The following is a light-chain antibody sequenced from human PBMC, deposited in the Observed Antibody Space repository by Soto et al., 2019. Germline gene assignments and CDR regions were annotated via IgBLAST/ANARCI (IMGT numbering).Light chain of an antibody. Sequence: DIVLTQSPGTLSVSPGERATLSCRASQSISSSYLAWYQQKPGQAPRLLIHGVSTRATGIPDRFSGSGSGTDFTLTTSRLEPEDFAVYYCQQYVTSPYIFGQGTKLEIK. J-gene: IGKJ2*01. CDR1: QSISSSY. CDR2: GVS. V-gene: IGKV3-20*01. CDR3: QQYVTSPYI.